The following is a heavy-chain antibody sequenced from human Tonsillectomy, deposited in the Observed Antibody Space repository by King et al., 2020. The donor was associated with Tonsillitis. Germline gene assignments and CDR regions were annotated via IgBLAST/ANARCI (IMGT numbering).Heavy chain of an antibody. CDR1: GFTFSDYA. CDR2: IYDSGSNK. J-gene: IGHJ2*01. D-gene: IGHD5-24*01. CDR3: AKGPMASAPHWYFDL. Sequence: VQLVEAGGGLVQPGGSLRLSCEGSGFTFSDYAMSWVRQGPGKGLEWVSSIYDSGSNKYNADSRKGRLTISRENSKNTLYLQMDSLRDEDTAVYYCAKGPMASAPHWYFDLWGRGTLVTVSS. V-gene: IGHV3-23*04.